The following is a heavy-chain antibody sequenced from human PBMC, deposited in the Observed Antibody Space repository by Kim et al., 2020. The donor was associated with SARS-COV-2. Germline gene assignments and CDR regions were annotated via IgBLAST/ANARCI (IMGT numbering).Heavy chain of an antibody. CDR2: IYYSGST. CDR1: GGSISSSSYY. CDR3: ARFPIQQLTVNWFDP. V-gene: IGHV4-39*07. J-gene: IGHJ5*02. D-gene: IGHD6-13*01. Sequence: SETLSLTCTVSGGSISSSSYYWGWIRQPPGKGLEWIGSIYYSGSTYYNPSLKSRVTISVDTSKNQFSLKLSSVTAADTAVYYCARFPIQQLTVNWFDPWGQGTLVTVSS.